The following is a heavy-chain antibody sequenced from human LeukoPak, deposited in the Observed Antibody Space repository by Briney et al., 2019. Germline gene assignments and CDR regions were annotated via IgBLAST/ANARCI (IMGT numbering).Heavy chain of an antibody. CDR3: ARDPDGYNWFES. Sequence: SETLSLTCTVSGASISSYYWSWIRQPAGKGLEWIGRVYSSGSTNYNPSLKSRVTMSEDTSKNQFSLKLRSVTAADTAVYYCARDPDGYNWFESWGQGTQVTVST. D-gene: IGHD1-14*01. J-gene: IGHJ5*01. V-gene: IGHV4-4*07. CDR2: VYSSGST. CDR1: GASISSYY.